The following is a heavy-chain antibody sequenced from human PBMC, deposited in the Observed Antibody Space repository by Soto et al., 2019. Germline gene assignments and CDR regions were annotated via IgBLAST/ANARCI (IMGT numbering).Heavy chain of an antibody. Sequence: PGGSLRLSCAASGFKFSDYAMAWVRQAPGKGLEWVSSISGSGQSTFYAGSVKGRFTISRDDSANTVSLQMDTLRAEDTAVYYCARVTPPNYYDSSGYFDYWGQGTLVTVSS. CDR1: GFKFSDYA. V-gene: IGHV3-23*01. CDR2: ISGSGQST. CDR3: ARVTPPNYYDSSGYFDY. D-gene: IGHD3-22*01. J-gene: IGHJ4*02.